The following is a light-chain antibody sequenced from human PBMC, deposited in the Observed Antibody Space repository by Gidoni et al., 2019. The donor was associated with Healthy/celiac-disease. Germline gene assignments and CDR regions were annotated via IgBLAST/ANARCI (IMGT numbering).Light chain of an antibody. CDR3: QQSNSTPRT. Sequence: DIQMTQSPSSLSASVGDRVTITCLASQSISNYLNWYQQKPGKAPKLLIYAASSVQSGVPSRFSGRGAGTDFTLTSSSQQPEDFATYYCQQSNSTPRTFGQGTKVEIK. J-gene: IGKJ1*01. CDR1: QSISNY. V-gene: IGKV1-39*01. CDR2: AAS.